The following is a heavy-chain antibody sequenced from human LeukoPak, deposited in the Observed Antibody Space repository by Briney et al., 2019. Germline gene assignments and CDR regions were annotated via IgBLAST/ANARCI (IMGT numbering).Heavy chain of an antibody. CDR2: IIPILGIA. J-gene: IGHJ3*02. CDR3: ARDGTPNAFDI. D-gene: IGHD1-26*01. Sequence: SVKVSCKASGGTFSSYAISWVRQAPGQGLEWMGRIIPILGIANYAQKFQGRVTITADKSTSTAYMELSSLRSEDTAVYYCARDGTPNAFDIWGQGTMVTVAS. V-gene: IGHV1-69*04. CDR1: GGTFSSYA.